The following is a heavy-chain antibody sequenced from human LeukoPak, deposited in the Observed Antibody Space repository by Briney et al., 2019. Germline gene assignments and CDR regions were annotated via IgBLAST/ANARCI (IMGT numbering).Heavy chain of an antibody. CDR3: ASSDSSGYYCFY. D-gene: IGHD3-22*01. V-gene: IGHV1-18*01. Sequence: ASVKVSCKASGYTFTTYGINWVRQAPGQGLEWMGWISAYNGNTNYAQKLQGRVTMTTDTSTSTAYMELRSLRSDDTAVYYCASSDSSGYYCFYWGQGTLVTVSS. CDR2: ISAYNGNT. CDR1: GYTFTTYG. J-gene: IGHJ4*02.